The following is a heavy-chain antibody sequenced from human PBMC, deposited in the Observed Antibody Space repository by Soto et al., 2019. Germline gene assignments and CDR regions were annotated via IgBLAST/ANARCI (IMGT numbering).Heavy chain of an antibody. V-gene: IGHV3-30-3*01. CDR2: ISYDGSNK. J-gene: IGHJ6*02. D-gene: IGHD6-19*01. CDR1: GFTFSSYA. CDR3: ARERVAGQYNYGLDV. Sequence: QVQLAESGGGVVQPGRSLRLSCAASGFTFSSYAMHWVRQAPGKGLEWVAVISYDGSNKYYADSVKGRFTISRDNSKNTLYLQMNSLRAEDTAVYYCARERVAGQYNYGLDVWGQGTTVTVSS.